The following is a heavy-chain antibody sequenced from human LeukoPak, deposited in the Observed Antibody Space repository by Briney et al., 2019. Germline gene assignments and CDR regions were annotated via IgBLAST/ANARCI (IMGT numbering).Heavy chain of an antibody. Sequence: PGGSLRLSCAASGFTFSSYAMRWIRQAPGKGLEYVSSINSSDGSTYYADSVKGRFTISRDNSKNTLCLQMNSLRAEDTAIYYCAKTMYSTGGGIDFWGQGTLVTVSS. CDR2: INSSDGST. J-gene: IGHJ4*02. CDR3: AKTMYSTGGGIDF. D-gene: IGHD6-19*01. CDR1: GFTFSSYA. V-gene: IGHV3-23*01.